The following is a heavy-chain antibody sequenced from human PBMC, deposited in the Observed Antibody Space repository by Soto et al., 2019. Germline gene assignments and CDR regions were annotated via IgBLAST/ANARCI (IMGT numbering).Heavy chain of an antibody. Sequence: ASVKVSCKASGFTFTSSAVQWVRQARGQRLEWIGWIVVGSGNTNYAQKFQERVTITRDMSTSTAYMELSSLRSEDTAVYYCAAVPGYSSSWSLYYYYGMDVWGQGTKVTVSS. CDR2: IVVGSGNT. J-gene: IGHJ6*01. V-gene: IGHV1-58*01. CDR1: GFTFTSSA. CDR3: AAVPGYSSSWSLYYYYGMDV. D-gene: IGHD6-13*01.